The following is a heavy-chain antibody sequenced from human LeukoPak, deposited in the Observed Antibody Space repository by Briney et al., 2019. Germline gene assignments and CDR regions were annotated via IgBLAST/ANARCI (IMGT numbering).Heavy chain of an antibody. CDR3: ARGVGSSWFDP. J-gene: IGHJ5*02. Sequence: VASVKVSCKASGYTFTGKYMHWMRQAPGQGLEWMGWINPNTCGTTFAQKFQGRVTMTRDTSISTAYMELSSLRSDDTAIYYCARGVGSSWFDPWGQGTMVTVSS. CDR1: GYTFTGKY. D-gene: IGHD2/OR15-2a*01. V-gene: IGHV1-2*02. CDR2: INPNTCGT.